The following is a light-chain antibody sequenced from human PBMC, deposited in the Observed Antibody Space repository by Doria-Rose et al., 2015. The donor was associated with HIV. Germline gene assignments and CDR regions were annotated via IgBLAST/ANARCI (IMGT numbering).Light chain of an antibody. CDR1: QNINRI. Sequence: DIRVTQSPSSLSASVGDRVTITCRASQNINRIFNWYQQKPGKVPKVLIYAASSLQSGVPSRFSGSGSGTDFTLTISSLQPEDFATNYCQQSFSTPRTFGQGTKVEIK. CDR3: QQSFSTPRT. J-gene: IGKJ1*01. V-gene: IGKV1-39*01. CDR2: AAS.